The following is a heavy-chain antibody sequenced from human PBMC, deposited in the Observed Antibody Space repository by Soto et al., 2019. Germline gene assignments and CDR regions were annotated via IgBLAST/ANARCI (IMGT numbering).Heavy chain of an antibody. Sequence: ASVKVSCKASGYTFTSYGISWVRQAPGQRLEWMGWISAYNGNTKYSQKFQGRVTITRDTSASTAYMELSSLRSEDTAVYYCARVWELNYYYYGMDVWGQGTTVTVSS. D-gene: IGHD1-26*01. CDR1: GYTFTSYG. J-gene: IGHJ6*02. V-gene: IGHV1-18*01. CDR2: ISAYNGNT. CDR3: ARVWELNYYYYGMDV.